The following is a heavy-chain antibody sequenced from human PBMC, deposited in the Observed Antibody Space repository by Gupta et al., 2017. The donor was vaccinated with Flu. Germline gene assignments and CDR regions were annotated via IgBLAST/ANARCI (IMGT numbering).Heavy chain of an antibody. D-gene: IGHD6-6*01. V-gene: IGHV3-30*07. Sequence: KGRFTISRDNSKNTLYLQMNSLRAEDTDVYYCARVSQLVGTGGEIDYWGQGTLVTVSS. CDR3: ARVSQLVGTGGEIDY. J-gene: IGHJ4*02.